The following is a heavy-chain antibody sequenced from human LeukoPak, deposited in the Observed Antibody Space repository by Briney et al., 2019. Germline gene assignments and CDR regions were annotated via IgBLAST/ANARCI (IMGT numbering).Heavy chain of an antibody. CDR3: AKSPTIVGATTAVDY. CDR1: GFTFSSYA. CDR2: ISGSGGST. D-gene: IGHD1-26*01. V-gene: IGHV3-23*01. Sequence: GGSLRLSCAASGFTFSSYAMSWVRQAPGKGLEWVSAISGSGGSTYYADSVKGRFTISRDSSKNTLYLQMNSLRAEDTAVYYCAKSPTIVGATTAVDYWGQGTLVTVSS. J-gene: IGHJ4*02.